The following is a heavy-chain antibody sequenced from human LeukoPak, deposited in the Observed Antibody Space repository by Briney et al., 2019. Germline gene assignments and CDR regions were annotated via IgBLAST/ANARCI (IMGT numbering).Heavy chain of an antibody. J-gene: IGHJ3*02. CDR3: ARDQAEFFYGDLRGDDAFDI. CDR2: IYYSGST. Sequence: PSETLSLTCTVSGGSISSGGYYWSWIRQHPGKGLEWIGYIYYSGSTYYNPSLKSRVTISVDTSKNQFSLKLSSVTAADTAVYYCARDQAEFFYGDLRGDDAFDIWGQGTMVTVSS. V-gene: IGHV4-31*03. D-gene: IGHD4-17*01. CDR1: GGSISSGGYY.